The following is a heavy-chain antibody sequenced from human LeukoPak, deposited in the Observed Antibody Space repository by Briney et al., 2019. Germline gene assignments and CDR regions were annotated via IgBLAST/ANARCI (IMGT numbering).Heavy chain of an antibody. CDR1: GFTFSSYA. CDR2: ISYDGSNK. Sequence: PGGSLRLSCAASGFTFSSYAMHWVRQAPGKGLEWVAVISYDGSNKYYADSVKGRFTISRDNSKNTLYLQMNSLRAEDTAVYYCARDGHIVLVTAIHDAFDIWGQGTMVTVSS. J-gene: IGHJ3*02. CDR3: ARDGHIVLVTAIHDAFDI. V-gene: IGHV3-30-3*01. D-gene: IGHD2-21*02.